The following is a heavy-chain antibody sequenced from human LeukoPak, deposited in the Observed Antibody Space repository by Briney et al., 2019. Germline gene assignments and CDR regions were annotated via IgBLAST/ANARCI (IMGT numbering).Heavy chain of an antibody. CDR1: GFTFSSYS. Sequence: GGSLRLSCAASGFTFSSYSMNWVRQAPGKGLEWVSSISSNSSYIYYADSVKGRFTISRDNAKNSLYLQMNSLRAEDTAVYYCARKELHYYDSSGYYYDAFDIWGQGTMVTVSS. V-gene: IGHV3-21*01. CDR2: ISSNSSYI. D-gene: IGHD3-22*01. CDR3: ARKELHYYDSSGYYYDAFDI. J-gene: IGHJ3*02.